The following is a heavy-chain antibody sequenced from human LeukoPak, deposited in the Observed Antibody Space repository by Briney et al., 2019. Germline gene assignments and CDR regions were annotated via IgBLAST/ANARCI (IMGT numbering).Heavy chain of an antibody. CDR2: IFYSGST. CDR3: ARHRGTVSYGMDV. V-gene: IGHV4-59*08. D-gene: IGHD4-17*01. CDR1: GDSISSYY. J-gene: IGHJ6*02. Sequence: SETLSLTCTVSGDSISSYYWSWIRQPPGKGLEWIGYIFYSGSTNYNPSLKSRVTISVDTSKNQFSLKMGSVTAADTAVYYCARHRGTVSYGMDVWGQGTTVTVSS.